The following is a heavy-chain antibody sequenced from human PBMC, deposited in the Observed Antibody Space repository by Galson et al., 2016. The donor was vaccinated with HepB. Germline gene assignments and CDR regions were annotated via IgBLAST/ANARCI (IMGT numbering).Heavy chain of an antibody. CDR1: GFSVSAHH. CDR3: VGYGGNSV. D-gene: IGHD4-23*01. Sequence: SLRLSCAVAGFSVSAHHVGWFRQTPGKGLECASVLYGGGGTYYSDSVRGRFSVSRDNSNNIVYLHMNSLRVDDTAVYYCVGYGGNSVWGRGTLVPVAS. J-gene: IGHJ4*02. CDR2: LYGGGGT. V-gene: IGHV3-53*01.